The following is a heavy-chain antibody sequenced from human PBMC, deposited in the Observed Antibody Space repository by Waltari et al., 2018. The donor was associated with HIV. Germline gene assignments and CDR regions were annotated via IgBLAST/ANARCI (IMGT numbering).Heavy chain of an antibody. CDR1: GFSFSSYT. J-gene: IGHJ3*01. CDR2: ISRSSSYI. CDR3: ARGATDVDAFDF. V-gene: IGHV3-21*06. Sequence: EVQLVESGGGLVKPGGSMRLSCAVSGFSFSSYTMNWVRQAPGKGLEWVSLISRSSSYIKYADSVKGRFTISRDNGKNSLHLQMKGLRAEDTAVYYCARGATDVDAFDFWGQGTMVTVSS.